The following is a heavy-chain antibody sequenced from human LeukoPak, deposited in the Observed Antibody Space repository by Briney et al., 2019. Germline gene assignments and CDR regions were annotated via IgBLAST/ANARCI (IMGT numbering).Heavy chain of an antibody. CDR2: INPNSGGT. CDR1: GYTFTSYY. D-gene: IGHD2-2*01. Sequence: GASVKVSCKASGYTFTSYYMHWVRQAPGQGLEWMGWINPNSGGTNYAQKFQGRVTMTRDTSISTAYMELSRLRSDDTAVYYCARGGCSSTSCYFSAYYMDVRGKGTTVTVSS. J-gene: IGHJ6*03. V-gene: IGHV1-2*02. CDR3: ARGGCSSTSCYFSAYYMDV.